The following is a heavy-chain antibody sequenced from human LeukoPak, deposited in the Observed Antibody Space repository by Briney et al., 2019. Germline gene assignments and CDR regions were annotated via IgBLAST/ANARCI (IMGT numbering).Heavy chain of an antibody. CDR3: AKDLIYYDSSGYDY. CDR1: GFTFSSYW. J-gene: IGHJ4*02. D-gene: IGHD3-22*01. V-gene: IGHV3-7*03. Sequence: GGSLRLSCAASGFTFSSYWMSWVRQAPGKGLEWVANIKQDGSEKYYVDSVKGRFTISRDNAKNSLYLQMNSLRAEDTALYYCAKDLIYYDSSGYDYWGQGTLVTVSS. CDR2: IKQDGSEK.